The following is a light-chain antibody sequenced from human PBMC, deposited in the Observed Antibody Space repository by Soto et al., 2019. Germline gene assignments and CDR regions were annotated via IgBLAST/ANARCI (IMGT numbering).Light chain of an antibody. V-gene: IGKV3-20*01. J-gene: IGKJ1*01. CDR3: HQYGSAPWT. Sequence: VMTQSPATLSVSIGKRATLSCRASQSVSSNLAWYQQKPGQAPRLLISGASNRATGTPDRFRGSGSGTDFSLAITRLEPEDFAVYFCHQYGSAPWTFGQGTKVDIK. CDR1: QSVSSN. CDR2: GAS.